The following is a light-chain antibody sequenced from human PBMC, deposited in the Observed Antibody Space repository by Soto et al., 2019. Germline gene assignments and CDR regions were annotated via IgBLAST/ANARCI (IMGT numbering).Light chain of an antibody. Sequence: QSVLTQPASVSGSPGQSITVSCTGTSSDVGGYNSVSWYQQHPGKPPKLIIYEVSNRPSGVSDRFSGSKSGNTASLTISGLQVEDEADYYCSSYTSTSSYVFATGTKV. V-gene: IGLV2-14*03. CDR1: SSDVGGYNS. CDR2: EVS. CDR3: SSYTSTSSYV. J-gene: IGLJ1*01.